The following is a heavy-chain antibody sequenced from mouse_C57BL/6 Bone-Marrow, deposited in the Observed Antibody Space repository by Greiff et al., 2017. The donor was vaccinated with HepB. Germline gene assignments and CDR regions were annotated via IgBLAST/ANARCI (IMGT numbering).Heavy chain of an antibody. CDR1: GFSINSDCY. D-gene: IGHD2-10*02. CDR3: ARAPSKSYWYFDV. CDR2: TFYSGIT. V-gene: IGHV3-3*01. J-gene: IGHJ1*03. Sequence: EVQRVESGPSLVRPSQTLSLTCTVTGFSINSDCYWIWIRQFPGNKLEYIGYTFYSGITYYNPSLESRTYITRDTSKNQFSLKLSSVTTEDTATYYCARAPSKSYWYFDVWGTGTTVTVSS.